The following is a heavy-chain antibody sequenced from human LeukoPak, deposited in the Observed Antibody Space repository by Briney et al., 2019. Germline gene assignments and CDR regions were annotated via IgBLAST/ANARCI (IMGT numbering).Heavy chain of an antibody. D-gene: IGHD3-22*01. CDR2: IYTSGST. Sequence: PSETLSLTCTVSGGSISNYYWSWIRQPAGKGLEWIGRIYTSGSTNYNPSLKSRVTMSVDTSKNRFSLKLTSVTAADTPVFYCARDRYYYDSSAYYYRFDPWGQGTLVTVSS. J-gene: IGHJ5*02. CDR1: GGSISNYY. CDR3: ARDRYYYDSSAYYYRFDP. V-gene: IGHV4-4*07.